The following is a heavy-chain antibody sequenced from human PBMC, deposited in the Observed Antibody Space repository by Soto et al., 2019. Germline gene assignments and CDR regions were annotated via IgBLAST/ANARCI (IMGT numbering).Heavy chain of an antibody. J-gene: IGHJ5*02. D-gene: IGHD5-12*01. CDR1: GGSISSSSYY. CDR3: ARRRYSGYDYGDWFDP. V-gene: IGHV4-39*01. Sequence: SETLSLTCTVSGGSISSSSYYWGWIRQPPGKGLEWIGSIYYSGSTYYNPSLKSRVTISVDTSKNQFSLKLSSVTAADTAVYYCARRRYSGYDYGDWFDPWGQGTLVT. CDR2: IYYSGST.